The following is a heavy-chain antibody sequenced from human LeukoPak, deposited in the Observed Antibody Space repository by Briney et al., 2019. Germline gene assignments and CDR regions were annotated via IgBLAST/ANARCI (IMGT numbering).Heavy chain of an antibody. Sequence: GGSLRLSCAASGFTFSSYAMSWVRQAPGKGLEWVSVISDSGGNPYYADSVKGRFTISRDNSKNTLFLQMNSLRAEDTAVYYCAKDVGDNYSPVDNWGQGTLVTVSS. CDR1: GFTFSSYA. V-gene: IGHV3-23*01. CDR2: ISDSGGNP. J-gene: IGHJ4*02. D-gene: IGHD2-21*01. CDR3: AKDVGDNYSPVDN.